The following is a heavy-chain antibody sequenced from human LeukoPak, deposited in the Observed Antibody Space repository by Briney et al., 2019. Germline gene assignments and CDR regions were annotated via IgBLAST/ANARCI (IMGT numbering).Heavy chain of an antibody. V-gene: IGHV4-59*01. CDR2: IYYSGST. D-gene: IGHD6-13*01. CDR1: GGSISSYY. Sequence: PSETLSLTCTVSGGSISSYYWSWIRQPPGKGLEWIGYIYYSGSTNYNPSLKSRVTISVDTSKNQFSLKLSSVTAADTAVYYCAKDPSYTAAGIDYWGQGTLVTVSS. CDR3: AKDPSYTAAGIDY. J-gene: IGHJ4*02.